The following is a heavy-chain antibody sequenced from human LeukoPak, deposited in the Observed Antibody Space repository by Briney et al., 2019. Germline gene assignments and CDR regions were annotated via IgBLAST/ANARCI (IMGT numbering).Heavy chain of an antibody. CDR1: GYTFRSGYY. V-gene: IGHV4-38-2*01. CDR2: SYRSGSI. CDR3: ARQGAVVVITTSFDY. Sequence: SETLSLTCAASGYTFRSGYYWGWIRPPPGEGLGWIGSSYRSGSIYYTASLKSRFTISVDTSKNTFSLKLSSGAAADTALYYCARQGAVVVITTSFDYWGQGTLVTVSS. D-gene: IGHD3-22*01. J-gene: IGHJ4*02.